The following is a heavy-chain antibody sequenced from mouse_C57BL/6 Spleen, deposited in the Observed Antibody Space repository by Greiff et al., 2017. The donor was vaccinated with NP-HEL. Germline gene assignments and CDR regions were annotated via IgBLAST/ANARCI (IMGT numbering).Heavy chain of an antibody. CDR3: ARGLRGAWFAY. CDR1: GYAFSSYW. D-gene: IGHD2-4*01. CDR2: IYPGDGDT. V-gene: IGHV1-80*01. Sequence: QVQLKQSGAELVKPGASVKISCKASGYAFSSYWMNWVKQRPGKGLEWIGQIYPGDGDTNYNGKFKGKATLTADKSSSTAYMQLSSLTSEDSAVYFCARGLRGAWFAYWGQGTLVTVSA. J-gene: IGHJ3*01.